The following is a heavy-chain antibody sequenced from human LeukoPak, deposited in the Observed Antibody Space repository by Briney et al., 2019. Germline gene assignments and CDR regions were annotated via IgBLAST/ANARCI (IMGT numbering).Heavy chain of an antibody. D-gene: IGHD3-9*01. J-gene: IGHJ4*02. V-gene: IGHV3-48*03. CDR1: GFTFSSYE. CDR3: AREVVLRYFDR. CDR2: ISSSGSTI. Sequence: GGSLRLSCAASGFTFSSYEVNWVRQAPGKGLEWVSYISSSGSTIYYADSVKGRFTISRDNAKNSLYLQMNSLRAEDTAVYYCAREVVLRYFDRWGQGTLVTVSS.